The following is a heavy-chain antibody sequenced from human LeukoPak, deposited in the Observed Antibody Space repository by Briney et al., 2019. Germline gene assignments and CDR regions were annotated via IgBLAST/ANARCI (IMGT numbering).Heavy chain of an antibody. V-gene: IGHV3-30-3*01. D-gene: IGHD2-2*01. CDR3: ASIIVVVPAATHRHVYAFDI. CDR1: GFTFSSYA. Sequence: GGSLRLSCAASGFTFSSYAMHWVRQAPGKGLEWVAVISYDGSNKYYADSVKGRFTISRDNSKNTLYLQMNSLRAEDTAVYYCASIIVVVPAATHRHVYAFDIWGQGTMVTVSS. CDR2: ISYDGSNK. J-gene: IGHJ3*02.